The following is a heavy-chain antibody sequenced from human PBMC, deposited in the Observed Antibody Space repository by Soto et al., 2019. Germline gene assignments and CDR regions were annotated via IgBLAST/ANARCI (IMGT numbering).Heavy chain of an antibody. CDR3: AREALYNGGRARKDY. V-gene: IGHV4-61*01. Sequence: QVQLQESGPGLLKPSETLSLTCTVSGASVSGGSYHWSWIRQPPGKGLQWIGYIFYTGSTNYNPSLTSRVTISVDKSKNQFSLRLSSVTAADTAVYYCAREALYNGGRARKDYWGQGSLVTVSS. CDR1: GASVSGGSYH. D-gene: IGHD6-19*01. J-gene: IGHJ4*02. CDR2: IFYTGST.